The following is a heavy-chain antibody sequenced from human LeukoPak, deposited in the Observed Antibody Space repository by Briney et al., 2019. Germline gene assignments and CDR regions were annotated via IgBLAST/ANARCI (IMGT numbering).Heavy chain of an antibody. V-gene: IGHV4-34*01. CDR3: VRDQPGDEADAFDI. CDR2: INHSGST. CDR1: GGSFSGYY. J-gene: IGHJ3*02. D-gene: IGHD5-24*01. Sequence: SETLSLTCAVYGGSFSGYYWSWIRQPPGKGLEWIGEINHSGSTNYNPSLESRVTISLDPSRNLVSLHLRSVTAADSAVYYCVRDQPGDEADAFDIWGQGTMVTVSS.